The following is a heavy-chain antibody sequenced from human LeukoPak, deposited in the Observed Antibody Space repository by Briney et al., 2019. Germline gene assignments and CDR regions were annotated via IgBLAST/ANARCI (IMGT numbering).Heavy chain of an antibody. Sequence: PGGSLRLSCAASGFTFSSYAMSWVRQAPGKGLEWVSAISGSGGSTYYADSVKGRFTISRDNSKNTLYLQMNSLRAEDTAVYYCAKDARRYDSSGYYDYWSQGTLVTVSS. CDR3: AKDARRYDSSGYYDY. J-gene: IGHJ4*02. V-gene: IGHV3-23*01. CDR2: ISGSGGST. CDR1: GFTFSSYA. D-gene: IGHD3-22*01.